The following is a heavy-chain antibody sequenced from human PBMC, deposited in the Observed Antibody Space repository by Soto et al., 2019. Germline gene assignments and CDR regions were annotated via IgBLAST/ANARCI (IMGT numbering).Heavy chain of an antibody. CDR2: ISSSSSYI. J-gene: IGHJ3*02. CDR1: GFTFSSYS. V-gene: IGHV3-21*01. CDR3: ARLPSVLRYFEHTDAFDI. Sequence: GGSLRLSCAASGFTFSSYSMNWVRQAPGKGLEWVSSISSSSSYIYYADPVKGRFTISRDNAKNSLYLQMNSLRAEDTAVYYCARLPSVLRYFEHTDAFDIWGQGTMVTVSS. D-gene: IGHD3-9*01.